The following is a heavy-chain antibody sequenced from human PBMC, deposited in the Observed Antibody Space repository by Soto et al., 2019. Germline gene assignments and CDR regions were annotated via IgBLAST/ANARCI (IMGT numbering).Heavy chain of an antibody. D-gene: IGHD6-13*01. CDR2: ISSSSYI. V-gene: IGHV3-21*01. CDR1: GFTFSSYS. Sequence: PXGSLRLSCAASGFTFSSYSMNWVRQAPGKGLEWVSSISSSSYIYYADSVKGRFTISRDNAKNSLYLQMNSLRAEDTAVYYCARRISHSSSWFDPWGQGTLVTVSS. CDR3: ARRISHSSSWFDP. J-gene: IGHJ5*02.